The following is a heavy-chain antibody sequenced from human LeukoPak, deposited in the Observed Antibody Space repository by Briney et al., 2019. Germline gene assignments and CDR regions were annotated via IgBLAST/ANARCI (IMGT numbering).Heavy chain of an antibody. CDR3: ARIYGDCTFDL. D-gene: IGHD4-17*01. CDR1: GGSFSGYY. J-gene: IGHJ2*01. Sequence: SETLSLTCAVYGGSFSGYYWSWIRQPPGKGLEWIGEINHSGSTNYNPSLKSRVTISVDTSKNQFSLKLSSVTAADTAVYYCARIYGDCTFDLWGRSTLVTVSS. CDR2: INHSGST. V-gene: IGHV4-34*01.